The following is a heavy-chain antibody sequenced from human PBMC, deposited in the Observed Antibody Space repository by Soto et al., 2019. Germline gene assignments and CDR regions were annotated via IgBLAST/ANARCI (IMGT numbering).Heavy chain of an antibody. Sequence: EVQLVESGGGLVQPGGSLRLSCAASGFIFRNYWMSWVRQAPGKGLEWVANMNQDGSEIYYVDSVKGRFTISRDNAKDSLCLQMNSLGAEGTALYCCVGAVGGSGAFWGRGALVTVSS. J-gene: IGHJ4*02. CDR2: MNQDGSEI. CDR1: GFIFRNYW. V-gene: IGHV3-7*04. D-gene: IGHD3-16*01. CDR3: VGAVGGSGAF.